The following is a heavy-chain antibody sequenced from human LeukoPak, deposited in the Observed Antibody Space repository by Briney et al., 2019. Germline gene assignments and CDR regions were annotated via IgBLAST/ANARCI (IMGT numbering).Heavy chain of an antibody. CDR2: VNPNSGGT. Sequence: GASVKVSYKTSGYTFTGYYMHWVRQAPGQGLEWMGWVNPNSGGTNYAQKSQGRVTMTRDTSISTAYMELSRLRSDDTAVYYCARSEWELLNFDYWGQGTLVTVSS. V-gene: IGHV1-2*02. J-gene: IGHJ4*02. D-gene: IGHD1-26*01. CDR1: GYTFTGYY. CDR3: ARSEWELLNFDY.